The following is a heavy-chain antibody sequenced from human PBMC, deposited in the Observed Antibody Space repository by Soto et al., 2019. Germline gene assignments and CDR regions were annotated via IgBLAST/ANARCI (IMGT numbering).Heavy chain of an antibody. Sequence: SETLSLTCTVSGGSIISYYWSWIRQPPGKGLEWIGYIYYSGSTNYNPSLKSRVTISVDTSKNQFSLKLSSVTAADTAVYYCARGGLRRYCSSTSCYRSGFDYWGQGTLVTVSS. CDR3: ARGGLRRYCSSTSCYRSGFDY. J-gene: IGHJ4*02. CDR1: GGSIISYY. D-gene: IGHD2-2*02. CDR2: IYYSGST. V-gene: IGHV4-59*12.